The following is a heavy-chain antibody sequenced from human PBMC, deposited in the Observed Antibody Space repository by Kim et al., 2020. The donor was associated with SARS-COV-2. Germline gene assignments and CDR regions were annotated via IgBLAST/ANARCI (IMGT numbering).Heavy chain of an antibody. Sequence: SETLSLTCTVSGGSISSSSYYWGWIRQPPGKGLEWIGSIYYSGSTYYNPSLKSRVTISVDTSKNQFSLKLSSVTAADTAVYYCARRPTHLVTMVRYYAFVIWGQGTMVTVSS. CDR3: ARRPTHLVTMVRYYAFVI. J-gene: IGHJ3*02. CDR1: GGSISSSSYY. V-gene: IGHV4-39*01. D-gene: IGHD3-10*01. CDR2: IYYSGST.